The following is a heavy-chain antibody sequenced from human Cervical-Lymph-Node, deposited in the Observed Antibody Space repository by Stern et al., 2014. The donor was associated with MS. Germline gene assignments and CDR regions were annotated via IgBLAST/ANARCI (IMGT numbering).Heavy chain of an antibody. V-gene: IGHV1-18*01. Sequence: VQLVESGSEVKKPWASVKVSCKASGYTFTSYGISWVRQAPGQGLDWMGWISAYHGNKNYDQKLQGRGTMKTDTSTSTRHMWAGSLRSDDTAVYYCARGLLGSENAFDIWGQGTMVTVSS. CDR2: ISAYHGNK. CDR3: ARGLLGSENAFDI. CDR1: GYTFTSYG. D-gene: IGHD2-15*01. J-gene: IGHJ3*02.